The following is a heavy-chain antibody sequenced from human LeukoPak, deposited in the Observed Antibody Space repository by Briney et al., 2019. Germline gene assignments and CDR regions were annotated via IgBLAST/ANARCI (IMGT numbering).Heavy chain of an antibody. CDR1: GFTFSSYG. J-gene: IGHJ4*02. CDR3: AKDLRRPGYFDY. V-gene: IGHV3-30*18. Sequence: PGGSLRLSCAASGFTFSSYGMHWVRHAPGKGLEWVAVVSFDGSNKYYADSVKGRFTISRDNSKNTLYLQMNSLRAEDTAVYYCAKDLRRPGYFDYWGQGTLVTVSS. CDR2: VSFDGSNK. D-gene: IGHD6-25*01.